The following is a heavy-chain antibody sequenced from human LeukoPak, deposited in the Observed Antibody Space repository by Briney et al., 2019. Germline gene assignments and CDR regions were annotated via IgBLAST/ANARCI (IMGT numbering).Heavy chain of an antibody. J-gene: IGHJ3*02. V-gene: IGHV1-8*01. CDR2: MNPNSGNT. CDR1: GYTFTSYD. Sequence: ASVKDSCKASGYTFTSYDINGVRQATGQGLEWMGRMNPNSGNTDYAQKFQGRVTLSRHTSIRKPYMWLSRLRYEGAHVYNCARARCGSGSWVFAFDIWGQGTMVTVPS. D-gene: IGHD3-22*01. CDR3: ARARCGSGSWVFAFDI.